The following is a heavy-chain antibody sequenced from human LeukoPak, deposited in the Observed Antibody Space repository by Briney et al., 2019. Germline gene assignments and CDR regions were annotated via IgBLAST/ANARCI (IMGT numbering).Heavy chain of an antibody. J-gene: IGHJ4*02. CDR1: GFTFNSYT. CDR3: ARGGVLNYYDSSGYLFPDY. D-gene: IGHD3-22*01. V-gene: IGHV3-33*08. CDR2: IWYDGSNK. Sequence: GGSLRLSCAASGFTFNSYTMNWVRQAPGKGLEWVAVIWYDGSNKYYADSVKGRFTISRDNSKNTLYLQMNSLRAEDTAVYYCARGGVLNYYDSSGYLFPDYWGQGTLVTVSS.